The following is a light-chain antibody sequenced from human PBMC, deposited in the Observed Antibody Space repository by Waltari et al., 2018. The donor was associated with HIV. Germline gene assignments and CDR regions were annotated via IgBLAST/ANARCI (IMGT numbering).Light chain of an antibody. Sequence: QSALTQPASVSGSPGQSITISCTGTSSDIGTYNLFSWYQQHPGKAPKLMIYEVTKRPSGVSNRFSGSKSDNTASLTISGLQGEDEADYYCCSYAVGSTLVFGGGTKVTVL. CDR3: CSYAVGSTLV. CDR2: EVT. CDR1: SSDIGTYNL. V-gene: IGLV2-23*02. J-gene: IGLJ3*02.